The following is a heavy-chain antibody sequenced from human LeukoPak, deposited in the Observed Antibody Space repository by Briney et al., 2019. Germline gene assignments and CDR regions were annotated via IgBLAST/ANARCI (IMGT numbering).Heavy chain of an antibody. J-gene: IGHJ4*02. CDR3: ARVSPNSDGYNFDY. Sequence: GGSLRLSCAASVFTISNNHMTWVRQAPGKGLEWVSIVYTGSRTYYADSVKGRFTISTDNSKNTLYLQINSLRAEDTAVYYCARVSPNSDGYNFDYWGRGTLVTVSS. D-gene: IGHD5-18*01. CDR1: VFTISNNH. CDR2: VYTGSRT. V-gene: IGHV3-66*01.